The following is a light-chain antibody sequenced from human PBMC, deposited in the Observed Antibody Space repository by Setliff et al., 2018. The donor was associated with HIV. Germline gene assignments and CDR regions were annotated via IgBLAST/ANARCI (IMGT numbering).Light chain of an antibody. CDR1: SSNIGSNY. CDR2: RNN. J-gene: IGLJ3*02. Sequence: QSVLTQPPSASGTPGQRVTISCSGSSSNIGSNYVFWYQQLPGTAPKLLIYRNNQRPSGVPDRFSGSKSGTSASLAISGLRSEDEADYYCCSHAGRFTWVFGGGTKVTV. V-gene: IGLV1-47*01. CDR3: CSHAGRFTWV.